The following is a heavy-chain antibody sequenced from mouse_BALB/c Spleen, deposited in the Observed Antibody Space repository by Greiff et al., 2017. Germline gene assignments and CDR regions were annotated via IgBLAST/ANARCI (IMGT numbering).Heavy chain of an antibody. CDR1: GFTFSSFG. CDR3: ARSGGNYLDY. J-gene: IGHJ2*01. D-gene: IGHD3-1*01. V-gene: IGHV5-17*02. CDR2: ISSGSSTI. Sequence: EVMLVESGGGLVQPGGSRKLSCAASGFTFSSFGMHWVRQAPEKGLEWVAYISSGSSTIYYADTVKGRFTISRDNPKNTLFLQMTSLRSEDTAMYYCARSGGNYLDYWGQGTTLTVSS.